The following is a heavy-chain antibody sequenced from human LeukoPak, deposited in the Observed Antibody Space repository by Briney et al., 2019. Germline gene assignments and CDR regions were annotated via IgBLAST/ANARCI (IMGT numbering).Heavy chain of an antibody. V-gene: IGHV3-7*01. CDR3: ARGPHYYDSSGYYSN. D-gene: IGHD3-22*01. J-gene: IGHJ4*02. Sequence: GGSLRLSCAASGFTFSSFWMSWVRQAPGKGLEWVANMKQDGSEKYYVDSVKGRFTISRDNAKNSLYLQMNSLRAEDTAVYYCARGPHYYDSSGYYSNWGQGTLVTVSS. CDR2: MKQDGSEK. CDR1: GFTFSSFW.